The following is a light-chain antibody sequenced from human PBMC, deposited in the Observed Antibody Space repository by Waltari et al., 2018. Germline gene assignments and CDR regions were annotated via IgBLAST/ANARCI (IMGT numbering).Light chain of an antibody. CDR2: GNN. V-gene: IGLV1-40*01. CDR1: RSNIGAGYE. J-gene: IGLJ3*02. Sequence: QSVLTQPPSVSGAPGQRVTISCTGTRSNIGAGYEIHWYHQFPGTAPKLLIYGNNYRPAGVPDRFSGSKSGTSGSLAITGLQAEDEADYYCKCYDTTLDGWVFGGGTRLTVL. CDR3: KCYDTTLDGWV.